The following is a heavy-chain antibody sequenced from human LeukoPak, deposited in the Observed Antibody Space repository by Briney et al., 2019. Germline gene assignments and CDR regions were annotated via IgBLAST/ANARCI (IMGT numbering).Heavy chain of an antibody. D-gene: IGHD6-19*01. CDR2: IYYSGST. J-gene: IGHJ4*02. CDR1: GGSISSSSYY. Sequence: SETLSLTCTVSGGSISSSSYYWGWPRQPPGRGLEWIGRIYYSGSTYYNPSLKSRVTISVDTSKNQFSLKLSSVTAADTAVYYCARDEGSGWYYFDYWGQGTLVTVSS. V-gene: IGHV4-39*02. CDR3: ARDEGSGWYYFDY.